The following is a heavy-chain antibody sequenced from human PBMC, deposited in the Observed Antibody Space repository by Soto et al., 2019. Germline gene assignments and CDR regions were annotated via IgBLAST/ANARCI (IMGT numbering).Heavy chain of an antibody. CDR2: IDWDDDT. J-gene: IGHJ6*02. CDR3: ARMPVVVTAGEYYYNGLDV. Sequence: SGPTLVNPTQTLTLTCTFSGFSLTTIGMCASWVRQPPGKALEWLALIDWDDDTYYSESLKTRLSISTDTSRNQVVLTMTNVDPGDTATYYCARMPVVVTAGEYYYNGLDVWGRGTTVTVSS. D-gene: IGHD2-21*02. CDR1: GFSLTTIGMC. V-gene: IGHV2-70*13.